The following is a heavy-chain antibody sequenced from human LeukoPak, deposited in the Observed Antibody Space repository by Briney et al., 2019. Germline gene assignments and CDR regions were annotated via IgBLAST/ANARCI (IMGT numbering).Heavy chain of an antibody. Sequence: TGGSLRLSCAASGFTFSSYSMNWVRQAPGKGLEWVSSISSSSSYIYYADSVKGRFTISRDNAKNSLYLQMNSLRAEDTAVYYCARGPAFETTVTTFGYWGQGTLVTVSS. CDR1: GFTFSSYS. CDR3: ARGPAFETTVTTFGY. J-gene: IGHJ4*02. D-gene: IGHD4-17*01. V-gene: IGHV3-21*01. CDR2: ISSSSSYI.